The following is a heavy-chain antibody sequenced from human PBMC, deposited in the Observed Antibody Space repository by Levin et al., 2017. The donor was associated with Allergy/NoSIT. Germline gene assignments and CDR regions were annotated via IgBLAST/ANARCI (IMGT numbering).Heavy chain of an antibody. CDR2: SYYTGNT. D-gene: IGHD3-16*01. V-gene: IGHV4-31*03. Sequence: SETLSLTCTLSGDSISNGGYYWSWIRQYPGRGLEWIGYSYYTGNTYYNPSLESRVTISVDTSKNQFSLNLRSATAADTAVYYWARRARNGYVFQHWGQGTPVTVSS. J-gene: IGHJ1*01. CDR1: GDSISNGGYY. CDR3: ARRARNGYVFQH.